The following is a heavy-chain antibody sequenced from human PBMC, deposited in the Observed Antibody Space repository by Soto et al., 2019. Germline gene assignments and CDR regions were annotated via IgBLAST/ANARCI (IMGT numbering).Heavy chain of an antibody. Sequence: QVQLVESGGGVVQPGRSLRLSCAASGFTFSSYGMHWVRQAPGKGLEWVAVIWYDGSNKYYADSVKGRFTISRDNSKNTLYRQMNSLRAEDTAVYYCARGDILTGWPYYWGQVILVTVSS. CDR3: ARGDILTGWPYY. J-gene: IGHJ4*02. CDR2: IWYDGSNK. D-gene: IGHD3-9*01. V-gene: IGHV3-33*01. CDR1: GFTFSSYG.